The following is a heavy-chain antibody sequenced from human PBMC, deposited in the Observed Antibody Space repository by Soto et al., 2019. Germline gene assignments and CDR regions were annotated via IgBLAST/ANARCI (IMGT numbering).Heavy chain of an antibody. D-gene: IGHD6-13*01. V-gene: IGHV1-18*01. Sequence: QVQLVQSGAEVKKPGASVKVSCKASGYTFTSYGITWVRQAPGQGLEWMRWINTYNGNKKNAQKLQGRVTMATHTSPRTAYMELRGLRSDDTAVYYCARDLGQQLFDYWGQGTLVTVSS. CDR1: GYTFTSYG. CDR2: INTYNGNK. CDR3: ARDLGQQLFDY. J-gene: IGHJ4*02.